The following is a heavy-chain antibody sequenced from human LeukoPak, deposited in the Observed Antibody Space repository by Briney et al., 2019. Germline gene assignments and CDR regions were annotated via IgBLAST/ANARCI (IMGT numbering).Heavy chain of an antibody. CDR1: GFTFSSYW. CDR2: INSDGSST. CDR3: ARVRKYSGYYSWYFDL. Sequence: GGSLRLSCAASGFTFSSYWMHWVRQAPGKGLVWVSRINSDGSSTSYADSVKGRFTISRDNAKNTLYPQMNSLRAEDTAVYYCARVRKYSGYYSWYFDLWGRGTLVTVSS. J-gene: IGHJ2*01. V-gene: IGHV3-74*01. D-gene: IGHD5-12*01.